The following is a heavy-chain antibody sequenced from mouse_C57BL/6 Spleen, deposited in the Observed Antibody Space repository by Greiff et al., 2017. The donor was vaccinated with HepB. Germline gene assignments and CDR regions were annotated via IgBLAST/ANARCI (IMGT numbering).Heavy chain of an antibody. CDR2: IYPGDGDT. J-gene: IGHJ2*01. CDR1: GYAFSSYW. CDR3: ARKDYYDYHFDY. Sequence: VMLVESGAELVKPGASVKISCKASGYAFSSYWMNWVKQRPGKGLEWIGQIYPGDGDTNYNGKFKGKATLTADKSSSTAYMQLSSLTSEDSAVYFCARKDYYDYHFDYWGQGTTLTVSS. V-gene: IGHV1-80*01. D-gene: IGHD2-4*01.